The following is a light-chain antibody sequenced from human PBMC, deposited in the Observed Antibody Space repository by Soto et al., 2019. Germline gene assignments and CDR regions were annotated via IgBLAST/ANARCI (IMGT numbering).Light chain of an antibody. J-gene: IGKJ1*01. Sequence: DIQMTQSPSTLSASIGDTVTITCRTSQSVDTWLAWYQHKAGKAPKLLIYRASSLATGVPSRFSGSGSGTAFTLTITSLQPDDFATDYCQHYNDYSRVFGQGTQVESK. V-gene: IGKV1-5*03. CDR3: QHYNDYSRV. CDR2: RAS. CDR1: QSVDTW.